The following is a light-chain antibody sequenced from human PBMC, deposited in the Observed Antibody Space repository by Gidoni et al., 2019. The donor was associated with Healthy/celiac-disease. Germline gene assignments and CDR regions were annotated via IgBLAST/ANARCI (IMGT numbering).Light chain of an antibody. CDR1: QSVSSY. CDR2: DAS. CDR3: QQRSNWPPGLT. J-gene: IGKJ4*01. V-gene: IGKV3-11*01. Sequence: EIVLTQSPATLSLSPGERATLPCSASQSVSSYLAWYQQKPGQAPRLLIYDASNRAAGIPARFSGSGSGTDFTLTISSLEPEDFTVYYCQQRSNWPPGLTFGGGTKVEIK.